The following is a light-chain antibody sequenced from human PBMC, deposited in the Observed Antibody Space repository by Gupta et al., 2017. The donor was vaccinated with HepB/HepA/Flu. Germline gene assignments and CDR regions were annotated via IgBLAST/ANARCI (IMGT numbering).Light chain of an antibody. CDR1: SLRSYY. V-gene: IGLV3-19*01. CDR3: NTRDSSGTHVV. J-gene: IGLJ2*01. CDR2: GKN. Sequence: SSELPQDPAVSVALGQKVRFTCPGDSLRSYYASWYQQKPGQAPVLVIYGKNNRPSGIPDRFSGSSSGNTASLTITGAQAEDEADYYCNTRDSSGTHVVFGGGTKLTVL.